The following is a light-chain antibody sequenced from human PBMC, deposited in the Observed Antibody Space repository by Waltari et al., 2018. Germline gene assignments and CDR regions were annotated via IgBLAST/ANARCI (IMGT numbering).Light chain of an antibody. Sequence: EVVLTQSPATLSLSPGERATFSCRASQSVNDYLAWSQQQPGQAPRLLMYDASNRATGIPARFSGSGSGTDFTLTISSLESEDFAVYYCQQRSNWPLTFGGGTKVEIK. CDR2: DAS. CDR1: QSVNDY. J-gene: IGKJ4*01. V-gene: IGKV3-11*01. CDR3: QQRSNWPLT.